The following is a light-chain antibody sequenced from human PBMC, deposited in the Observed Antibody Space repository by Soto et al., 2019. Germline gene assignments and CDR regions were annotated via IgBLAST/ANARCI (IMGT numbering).Light chain of an antibody. CDR2: LNSDGSH. V-gene: IGLV4-69*01. J-gene: IGLJ2*01. CDR3: HTGDSGILV. CDR1: SGHSSYA. Sequence: QLVLTQSPSASASLGASFNLTCTLSSGHSSYAIAWHQQQPEKGPRYLMKLNSDGSHNMGDVTPDRFSGSSSGAERHLTISSLQSEDEGHYYCHTGDSGILVFGGGTKLTVL.